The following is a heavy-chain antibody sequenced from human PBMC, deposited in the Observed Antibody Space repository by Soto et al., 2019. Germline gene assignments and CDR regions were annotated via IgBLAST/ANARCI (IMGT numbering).Heavy chain of an antibody. D-gene: IGHD2-21*01. CDR1: GFTLSNIG. V-gene: IGHV3-30*18. CDR3: AKESGGERYAAYFDL. J-gene: IGHJ4*02. CDR2: ISAGGNTK. Sequence: QVQLVESGGGVVQPGTSLRLACAASGFTLSNIGMQWVRQAPGKGLEWVAVISAGGNTKYYADSVKGRFTISRDNSKNTRSLQMNSLRTEYTAVYYCAKESGGERYAAYFDLWAQGTLVTVSA.